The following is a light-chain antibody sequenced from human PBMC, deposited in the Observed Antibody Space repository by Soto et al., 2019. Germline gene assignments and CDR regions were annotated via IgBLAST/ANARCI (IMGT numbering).Light chain of an antibody. Sequence: DIVMTQSPDSLAVSLGERATIKCRSSQSLLYTSNNKNHLAWYQQKPGQSPKVLIYWASTRQTGVPERFSGSGSGTDFTLTISSLQADDVAIYYCQQYFSTPITFGQGTRLGSK. CDR1: QSLLYTSNNKNH. CDR2: WAS. J-gene: IGKJ5*01. CDR3: QQYFSTPIT. V-gene: IGKV4-1*01.